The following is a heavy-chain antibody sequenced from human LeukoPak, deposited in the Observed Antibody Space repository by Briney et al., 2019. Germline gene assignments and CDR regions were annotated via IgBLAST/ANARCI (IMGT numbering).Heavy chain of an antibody. V-gene: IGHV3-30*18. CDR2: ISYDGSNK. J-gene: IGHJ4*02. D-gene: IGHD5-12*01. Sequence: GGSLGLYCAASGFTFSRYGMHWVRQAPGKGLEWVAVISYDGSNKYYADSVKGRFTISRDNSKNTLYLQMNSLRGEDSAVYYCAKLLTSGYGDFDYWGQGTLITVSS. CDR3: AKLLTSGYGDFDY. CDR1: GFTFSRYG.